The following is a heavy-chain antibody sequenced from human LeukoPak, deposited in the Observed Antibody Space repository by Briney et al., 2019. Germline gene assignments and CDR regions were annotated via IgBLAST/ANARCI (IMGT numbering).Heavy chain of an antibody. V-gene: IGHV3-74*01. Sequence: PGGSLRLSCEASGFTFSSYWMHWVRQPPGKGLIWVSHINIDGSSTGYADSVKGRFTISRNNAKNTLYLQMNSARVEDTAVYYCARVGYYDSSGYNDYWGQGTLVTVSS. D-gene: IGHD3-22*01. CDR2: INIDGSST. CDR1: GFTFSSYW. CDR3: ARVGYYDSSGYNDY. J-gene: IGHJ4*02.